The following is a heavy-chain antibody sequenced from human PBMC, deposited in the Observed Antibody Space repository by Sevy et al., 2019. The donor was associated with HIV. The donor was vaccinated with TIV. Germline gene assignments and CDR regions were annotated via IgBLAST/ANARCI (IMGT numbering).Heavy chain of an antibody. CDR2: IYSGGST. CDR3: ARGRGVFGAVAINWFDP. CDR1: GFTVSSSY. J-gene: IGHJ5*02. D-gene: IGHD3-3*01. Sequence: GSLRLSCAASGFTVSSSYMTWVRQPPGKGLEWVSVIYSGGSTYYADSVKGRFTTSRDNSKNTLYLQMNNLRADETAVYYCARGRGVFGAVAINWFDPWGQGALVTVSS. V-gene: IGHV3-53*01.